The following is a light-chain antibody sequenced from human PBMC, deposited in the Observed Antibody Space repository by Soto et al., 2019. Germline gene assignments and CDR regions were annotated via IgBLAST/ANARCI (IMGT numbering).Light chain of an antibody. J-gene: IGLJ1*01. CDR2: EVS. V-gene: IGLV2-14*01. CDR1: SSDIGAYNY. Sequence: QSVLTQPASVSGSPGQSITISCTGTSSDIGAYNYVSWYQQHPGKVPKLMIYEVSNRPSGVSNRFSGSKSGSTASLTISGLQAEDETDYYCSSFTTSSTFVYGTGTRSPS. CDR3: SSFTTSSTFV.